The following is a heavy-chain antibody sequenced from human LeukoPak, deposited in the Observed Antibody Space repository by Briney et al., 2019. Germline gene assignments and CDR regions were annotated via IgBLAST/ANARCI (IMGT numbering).Heavy chain of an antibody. CDR1: GFTFDDYA. CDR3: ARGYGGRLDY. V-gene: IGHV3-9*01. J-gene: IGHJ4*02. D-gene: IGHD4-23*01. Sequence: GGSLRLSCAASGFTFDDYAMHWVRQAPGKGLEWVSGISWNSGSIGYADSVKGRFTISRDNAKNSLYLQMNSLRAEDTALYYCARGYGGRLDYWGQGTLVTVSS. CDR2: ISWNSGSI.